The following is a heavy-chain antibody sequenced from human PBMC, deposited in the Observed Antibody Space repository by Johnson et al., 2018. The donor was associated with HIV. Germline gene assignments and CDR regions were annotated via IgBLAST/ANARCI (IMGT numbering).Heavy chain of an antibody. J-gene: IGHJ3*02. CDR3: ARESELLSSSDAFDI. Sequence: EVQLVESGGGLVQPGGSLRLSCAASGFTFDDYDMSWVRQAPGKGLEWVSVLYSAGGTYYADSVKGRFTISRDNSKNTLYLQMNSLRAEDTAVYDCARESELLSSSDAFDIWGQGTMVTVSS. CDR1: GFTFDDYD. D-gene: IGHD6-6*01. V-gene: IGHV3-66*02. CDR2: LYSAGGT.